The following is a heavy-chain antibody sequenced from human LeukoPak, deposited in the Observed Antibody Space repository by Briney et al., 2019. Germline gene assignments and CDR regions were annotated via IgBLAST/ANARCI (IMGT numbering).Heavy chain of an antibody. D-gene: IGHD1-7*01. CDR1: GYSFTSYW. Sequence: AESLKISCKGSGYSFTSYWIGWVRQMPGKGLQWMGIIYPGDSDTSYSPSFQGQVTISADKSLSTAYLQWSSLKASDTAMYYCARQANWNYVRYWGQGTLVTVSS. J-gene: IGHJ4*02. V-gene: IGHV5-51*01. CDR2: IYPGDSDT. CDR3: ARQANWNYVRY.